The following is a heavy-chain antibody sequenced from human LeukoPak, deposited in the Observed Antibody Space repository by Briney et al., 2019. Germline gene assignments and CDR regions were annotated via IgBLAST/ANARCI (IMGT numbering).Heavy chain of an antibody. Sequence: PSETLSLTCTVSGGSISSSSYYWGWIRQPPGKGLEWIGSTYYSGSTYYNPSLKSRVTISVDTSKNQFSLKLSSVTAADTAVYYCARGLNYYDSSGYYKYYFDYWGQGTLVTVSS. CDR2: TYYSGST. CDR1: GGSISSSSYY. CDR3: ARGLNYYDSSGYYKYYFDY. V-gene: IGHV4-39*01. D-gene: IGHD3-22*01. J-gene: IGHJ4*02.